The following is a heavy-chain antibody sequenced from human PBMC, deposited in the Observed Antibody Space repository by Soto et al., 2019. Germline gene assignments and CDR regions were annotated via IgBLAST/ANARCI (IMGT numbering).Heavy chain of an antibody. Sequence: GSLRLSCAASGFTFSSYWMHWVRQAPGKGLVWVSRINNDGSSTSYADSVKGRFTISRDNAKNTLYLQMSSLTAADTAVYYCAKCSSAQFYYFDYWGQGTLVTVSS. D-gene: IGHD6-6*01. J-gene: IGHJ4*02. CDR2: INNDGSST. CDR3: AKCSSAQFYYFDY. V-gene: IGHV3-74*01. CDR1: GFTFSSYW.